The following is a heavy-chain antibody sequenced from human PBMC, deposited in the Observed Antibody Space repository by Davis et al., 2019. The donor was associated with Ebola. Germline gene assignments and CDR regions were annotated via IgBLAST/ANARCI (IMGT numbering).Heavy chain of an antibody. CDR3: ARDRYGDYYYYGMDV. V-gene: IGHV1-69*06. CDR1: GGTFNSYT. D-gene: IGHD4-17*01. CDR2: IIYIFGAP. J-gene: IGHJ6*02. Sequence: SVKVSCKASGGTFNSYTVSWVRQAPGQGLEWMGGIIYIFGAPNYAQKFQGRVTITADKSTSTAYMELSSLRSEDTAVYYCARDRYGDYYYYGMDVWGQGTTVTVSS.